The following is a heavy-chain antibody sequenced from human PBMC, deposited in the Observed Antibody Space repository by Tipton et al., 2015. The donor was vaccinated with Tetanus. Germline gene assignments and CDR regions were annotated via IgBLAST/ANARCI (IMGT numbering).Heavy chain of an antibody. V-gene: IGHV3-21*01. CDR1: GFSITNYR. J-gene: IGHJ4*02. Sequence: SLRLSCAVTGFSITNYRMNWVRQAPGRGLEWVSSITSTSRYTYYAASVKGRFTISRDNAKNSVYLQMNSLRDDDTAVYYCVSGAALDYWGQGTQVTVSS. CDR3: VSGAALDY. D-gene: IGHD6-25*01. CDR2: ITSTSRYT.